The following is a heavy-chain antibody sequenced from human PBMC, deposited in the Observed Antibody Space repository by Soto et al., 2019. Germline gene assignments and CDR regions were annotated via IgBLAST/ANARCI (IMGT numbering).Heavy chain of an antibody. Sequence: GGSLRLSCAASGFTFSSYAMSWVRQAPGKGLEWVSAISGSGGSTYYADSVKGRFTISRDNSKNTLYLQMNSLRAEDTAVYYCAKDPSQRGYSYGFGDYWGQGTLVTVSS. CDR3: AKDPSQRGYSYGFGDY. J-gene: IGHJ4*02. D-gene: IGHD5-18*01. CDR1: GFTFSSYA. CDR2: ISGSGGST. V-gene: IGHV3-23*01.